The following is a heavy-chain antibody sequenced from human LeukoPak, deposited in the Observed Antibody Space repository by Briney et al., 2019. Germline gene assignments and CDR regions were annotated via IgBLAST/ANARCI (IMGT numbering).Heavy chain of an antibody. V-gene: IGHV1-24*01. Sequence: GASVKVSCKVSGYTLTELSMHWVRQAPGKGLEWMGGFDPEDGETIYAQKFQGRVTMTEDTSTDTAYMELSSLRSEDTAVYYCATVSIFGVVIIPAPPGYYFDYWGQGTLVTVSS. CDR3: ATVSIFGVVIIPAPPGYYFDY. CDR1: GYTLTELS. D-gene: IGHD3-3*01. J-gene: IGHJ4*02. CDR2: FDPEDGET.